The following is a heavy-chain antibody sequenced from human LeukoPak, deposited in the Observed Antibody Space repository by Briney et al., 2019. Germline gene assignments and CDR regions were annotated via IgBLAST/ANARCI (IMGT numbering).Heavy chain of an antibody. V-gene: IGHV3-20*04. Sequence: GGSLRLSCAASGFTFDDYGMSWVRQAPGKWLEWVSGINWNGGSTGYADSVKGRFTISRDNAKNSLYLQMNSLRAEDTALYYCARDPYSSGWSGAPVYWGQGTLVTVSS. D-gene: IGHD6-19*01. J-gene: IGHJ4*02. CDR3: ARDPYSSGWSGAPVY. CDR2: INWNGGST. CDR1: GFTFDDYG.